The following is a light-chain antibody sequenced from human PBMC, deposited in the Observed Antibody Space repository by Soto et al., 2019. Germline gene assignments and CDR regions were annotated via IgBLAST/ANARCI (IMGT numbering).Light chain of an antibody. CDR3: QQAYSFPYT. CDR1: QDISSW. CDR2: EAS. Sequence: DLQMTQSPSSVSASVGDRVTITCRASQDISSWLAWFQQKPGKAPKLLIYEASSLQSGVPSRFSGSGSGTYFTLTISSLQPEDFATYYCQQAYSFPYTFAQGTKLEIK. J-gene: IGKJ2*01. V-gene: IGKV1-12*01.